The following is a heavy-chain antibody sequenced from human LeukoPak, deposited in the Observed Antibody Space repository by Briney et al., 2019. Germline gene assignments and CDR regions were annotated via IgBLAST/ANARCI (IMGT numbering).Heavy chain of an antibody. Sequence: GGSLRLSCAASGFTFSNYWMHWVRQAPGKGLVWVSRIKSDGKTNYADSVKGRFTISRDNAKNTVSLQMDSLRAEDTGVYYCARAPSEVGGYYPEYFRHWGQGTLVTVSS. CDR3: ARAPSEVGGYYPEYFRH. CDR2: IKSDGKT. CDR1: GFTFSNYW. D-gene: IGHD3-22*01. V-gene: IGHV3-74*01. J-gene: IGHJ1*01.